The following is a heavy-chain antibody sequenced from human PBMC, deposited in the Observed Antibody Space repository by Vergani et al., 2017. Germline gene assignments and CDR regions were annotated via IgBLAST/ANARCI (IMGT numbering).Heavy chain of an antibody. J-gene: IGHJ6*03. CDR1: GGSFTSYH. CDR2: IDHPGRP. D-gene: IGHD4-11*01. V-gene: IGHV4-34*01. CDR3: ARVNTETNGHLYYYYYMDV. Sequence: QVQLQQWGGGLLKPSETLSLTCVVNGGSFTSYHWTWIRQSPGEGLDGVGDIDHPGRPDYNPSLKSRLTMSVYKSRNQFSLTLNSVTATDTAIYFCARVNTETNGHLYYYYYMDVWGQGTAVTVS.